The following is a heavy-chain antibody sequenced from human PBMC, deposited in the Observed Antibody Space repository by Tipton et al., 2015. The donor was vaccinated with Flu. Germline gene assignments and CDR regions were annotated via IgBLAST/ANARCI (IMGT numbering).Heavy chain of an antibody. CDR3: ARDMGRGYGEWDS. Sequence: QLVQSGAEMKKPGESLKISCKGSGFSFTNYWIGWVRQMPGKGLEWMGVIYPGDSDTRYSPSFKGQVTISADRSISTAYLQWSSLKASDIAVYYCARDMGRGYGEWDSWGQGTLVTVSS. V-gene: IGHV5-51*01. CDR2: IYPGDSDT. D-gene: IGHD3-10*01. CDR1: GFSFTNYW. J-gene: IGHJ4*02.